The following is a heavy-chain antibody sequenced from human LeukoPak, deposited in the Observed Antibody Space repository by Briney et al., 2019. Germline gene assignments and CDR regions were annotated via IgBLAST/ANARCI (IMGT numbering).Heavy chain of an antibody. CDR3: AREQQLLTNYYYYYMDV. Sequence: SETLSLTCTVSGGSISSNSYYWGWIRQPPGKGLEWVGTVYYTGSTYYNPSLKSRVTISVDTSKKQFSLKLSSVTAADTAVYYCAREQQLLTNYYYYYMDVWGKGTTVTVSS. CDR1: GGSISSNSYY. D-gene: IGHD6-13*01. J-gene: IGHJ6*03. V-gene: IGHV4-39*07. CDR2: VYYTGST.